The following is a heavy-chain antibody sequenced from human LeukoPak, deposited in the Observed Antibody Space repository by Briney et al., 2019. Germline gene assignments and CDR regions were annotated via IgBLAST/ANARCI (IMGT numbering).Heavy chain of an antibody. CDR1: GFTFSSYA. J-gene: IGHJ6*02. CDR3: ARHDTAMATDYGMDV. D-gene: IGHD5-18*01. V-gene: IGHV3-48*04. Sequence: GGSLRLSCAASGFTFSSYAMHWVRQAPGKGLEWVSYISSRGSTIYYADSVKGRFTISRDNAKNSLYLQMNSLRAEDTAVYYCARHDTAMATDYGMDVWGQGTTVTVSS. CDR2: ISSRGSTI.